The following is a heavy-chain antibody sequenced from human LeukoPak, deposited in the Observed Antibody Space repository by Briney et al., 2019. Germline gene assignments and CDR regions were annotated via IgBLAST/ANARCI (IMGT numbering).Heavy chain of an antibody. CDR2: ISGSGGST. CDR1: GFTFSSYW. J-gene: IGHJ4*02. CDR3: AKALLLWFGEHDY. D-gene: IGHD3-10*01. Sequence: GGSLRLSCAASGFTFSSYWMSWVRQAPGKGLEWVSAISGSGGSTYYADSVKGRFTISRDNSKNTLYLQMNSLRAEDTAVYYCAKALLLWFGEHDYWGQGTLVTVSS. V-gene: IGHV3-23*01.